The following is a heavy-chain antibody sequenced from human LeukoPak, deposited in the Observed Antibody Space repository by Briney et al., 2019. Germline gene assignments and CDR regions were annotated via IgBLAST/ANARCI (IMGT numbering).Heavy chain of an antibody. V-gene: IGHV1-46*01. Sequence: ASVKVSCKASGYTFTSYYMHWVRRAPGQGLEWMGIINPSGGSTSYAQKFQGRVTMTRDTSTSTVYMELSSLRSEDTAVYYCARGSITMVRGVIARIDYWGQGTLVTVSS. D-gene: IGHD3-10*01. J-gene: IGHJ4*02. CDR2: INPSGGST. CDR1: GYTFTSYY. CDR3: ARGSITMVRGVIARIDY.